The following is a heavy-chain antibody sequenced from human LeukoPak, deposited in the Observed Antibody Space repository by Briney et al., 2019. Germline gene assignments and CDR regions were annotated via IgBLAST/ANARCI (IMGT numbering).Heavy chain of an antibody. J-gene: IGHJ4*02. Sequence: SETLSLTCTASGYSISSNYWSWIRQPPGKGLEWIGYIYTSGGTNYIPSLKGRVTISIDTSKNQFSLKLSSVTAADSAVYYCARLTRLSTSPDRYYLDYWGQGTLVTVSS. CDR1: GYSISSNY. CDR2: IYTSGGT. D-gene: IGHD6-6*01. CDR3: ARLTRLSTSPDRYYLDY. V-gene: IGHV4-4*09.